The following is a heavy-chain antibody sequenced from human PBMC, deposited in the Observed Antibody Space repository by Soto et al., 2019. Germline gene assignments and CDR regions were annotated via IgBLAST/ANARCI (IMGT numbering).Heavy chain of an antibody. CDR2: IIPIFGTA. J-gene: IGHJ6*02. D-gene: IGHD2-15*01. CDR3: ARRYCSGGSCYLDGHYYYGMDV. Sequence: QVQLVQSGAEVKKPGSSVKVSCKASGGTCSSYAISWVRQAPGQGLEWMGGIIPIFGTANYAQKFQGRVTITADEATITAYMELSSLRSEDTAVYYCARRYCSGGSCYLDGHYYYGMDVWGQGTTVTVSS. V-gene: IGHV1-69*01. CDR1: GGTCSSYA.